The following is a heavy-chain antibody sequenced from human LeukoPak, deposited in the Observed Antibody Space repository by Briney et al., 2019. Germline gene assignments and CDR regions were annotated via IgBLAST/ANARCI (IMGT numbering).Heavy chain of an antibody. V-gene: IGHV4-34*01. D-gene: IGHD4-23*01. CDR2: INHGGST. CDR1: GGSLSAYY. CDR3: ARYLDYGGNSRVFQH. J-gene: IGHJ1*01. Sequence: PSETLSLTCAVYGGSLSAYYWTWIRQPPGKGLEWIGEINHGGSTNYNPSLKSRVTISIDTSKNQFSLKLSSVTAADTAVYYCARYLDYGGNSRVFQHWGQGTLVTVSS.